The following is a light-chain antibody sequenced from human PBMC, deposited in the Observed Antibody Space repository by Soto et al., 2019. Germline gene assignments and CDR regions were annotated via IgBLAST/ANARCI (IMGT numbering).Light chain of an antibody. V-gene: IGKV3-20*01. CDR2: DAS. J-gene: IGKJ5*01. Sequence: EIVMTQSPATLSVSPGERATLSCRASQSVGGNLAWYQQRPGQAPRLLIFDASTRATGIPDRFSGSGSGTDFTLTISRLEPEDFAVYYCQQHGSSPITFGQGTRLEIK. CDR1: QSVGGN. CDR3: QQHGSSPIT.